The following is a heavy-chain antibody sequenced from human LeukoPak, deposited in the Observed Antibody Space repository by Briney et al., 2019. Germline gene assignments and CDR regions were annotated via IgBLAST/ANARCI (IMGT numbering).Heavy chain of an antibody. J-gene: IGHJ4*02. Sequence: SESLSLTCAVYGGSFSGYYCSWIRQPSGKVLEWIGEINHSESTNYNPSLKSRVTISLDTSKHQFCLKLSSVTAADTAVYYCARDEYNWNYGAPEAIDYWGQGTLVTVSS. V-gene: IGHV4-34*01. CDR2: INHSEST. CDR1: GGSFSGYY. D-gene: IGHD1-7*01. CDR3: ARDEYNWNYGAPEAIDY.